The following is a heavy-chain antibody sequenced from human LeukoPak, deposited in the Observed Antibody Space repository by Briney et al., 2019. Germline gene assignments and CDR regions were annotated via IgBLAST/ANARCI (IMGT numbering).Heavy chain of an antibody. CDR2: VEHDGSQT. CDR1: GFTFTSYW. CDR3: ATDLG. D-gene: IGHD4-17*01. V-gene: IGHV3-74*01. Sequence: PGGSLRLSCAASGFTFTSYWMHWVRQPPGKGLVWVSRVEHDGSQTAYADSVTGRFTISRDNARNMVYLQMNSLRAEDTAVYYCATDLGWGQGTLVTVSS. J-gene: IGHJ4*02.